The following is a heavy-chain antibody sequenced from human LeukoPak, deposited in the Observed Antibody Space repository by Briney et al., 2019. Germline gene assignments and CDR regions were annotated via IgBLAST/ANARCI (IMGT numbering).Heavy chain of an antibody. D-gene: IGHD3-22*01. CDR3: ARGYDSSGYPVDY. J-gene: IGHJ4*02. CDR1: GYTFTSYA. CDR2: INAGNGNT. Sequence: ASVKVSCKASGYTFTSYAMHWVRQAPGQRLEWMGWINAGNGNTKYSQKFQGRVTITRDTSASTAYMELSSLRSEDTAVYYCARGYDSSGYPVDYWGQGTLVTVSS. V-gene: IGHV1-3*01.